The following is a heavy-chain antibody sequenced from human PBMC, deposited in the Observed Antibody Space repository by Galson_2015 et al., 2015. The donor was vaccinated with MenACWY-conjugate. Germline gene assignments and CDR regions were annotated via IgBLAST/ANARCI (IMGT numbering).Heavy chain of an antibody. V-gene: IGHV3-48*03. Sequence: SLRLSCAASGFTFTGYDFNWVRQAPGKGLEWLSYISKSGSPIFYADSVKGRFTISRDNTKKSLFLEMNNLRAGDTGVYYCARVGTWIHQYFYYMDVWGKGTTVTVSS. J-gene: IGHJ6*03. CDR2: ISKSGSPI. D-gene: IGHD5-18*01. CDR1: GFTFTGYD. CDR3: ARVGTWIHQYFYYMDV.